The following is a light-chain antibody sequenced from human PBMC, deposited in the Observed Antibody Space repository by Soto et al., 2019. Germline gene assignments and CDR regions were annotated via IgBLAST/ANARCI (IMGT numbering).Light chain of an antibody. CDR2: AAS. V-gene: IGKV1-39*01. CDR3: QKNYSSPSIT. CDR1: HYIGTF. J-gene: IGKJ5*01. Sequence: DIQMTQSPSSLSASVGDRVTITCRASHYIGTFLNWYQQRPGKAPKLLIYAASNLQSGVPLRFSGSGSGTVFTLTISSLQPVDFATYYCQKNYSSPSITFGQGTRLEIK.